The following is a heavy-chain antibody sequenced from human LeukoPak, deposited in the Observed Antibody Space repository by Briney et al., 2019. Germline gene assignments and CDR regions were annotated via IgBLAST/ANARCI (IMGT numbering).Heavy chain of an antibody. CDR3: ATMARHLRWGMDV. CDR2: IYSGGST. CDR1: GFTVSSNY. D-gene: IGHD5-24*01. V-gene: IGHV3-53*01. Sequence: GGSLRLSCEASGFTVSSNYMSWVRQAPGKGLEWVSVIYSGGSTYYADSVKGRFTISRDNSKNTLYLQMNSLRAEDTAVYYCATMARHLRWGMDVWGQGTTVTVSS. J-gene: IGHJ6*02.